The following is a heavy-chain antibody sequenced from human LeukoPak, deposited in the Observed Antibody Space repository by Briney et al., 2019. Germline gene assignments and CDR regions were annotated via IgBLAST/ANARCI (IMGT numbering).Heavy chain of an antibody. CDR1: GYTFTGYY. CDR3: ARVGGYDYVWGSYRSLDY. CDR2: INPNSGGT. Sequence: ASVKVSCKASGYTFTGYYMHWVRQAPGQGLEWMGWINPNSGGTNYAQKFQGRVTITRDTSISTAYMELSRLRSDDTAVYYCARVGGYDYVWGSYRSLDYWGQGTLVTVSS. V-gene: IGHV1-2*02. J-gene: IGHJ4*02. D-gene: IGHD3-16*02.